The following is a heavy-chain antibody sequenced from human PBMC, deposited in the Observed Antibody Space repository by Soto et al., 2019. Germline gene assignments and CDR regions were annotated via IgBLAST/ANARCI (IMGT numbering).Heavy chain of an antibody. CDR3: AREVQVHTPAFVY. V-gene: IGHV1-69*19. CDR2: IFPMFGAA. J-gene: IGHJ4*02. CDR1: AGTFNTYA. D-gene: IGHD3-10*01. Sequence: QVQLVQSGAEMKKPGLSVKVSCQSSAGTFNTYAMNWVRQAPGQGPEWMGDIFPMFGAANYAPKFQGRVTITADESTCISYMHLSSLASEDAVLYCCAREVQVHTPAFVYWGQGTLVTVSS.